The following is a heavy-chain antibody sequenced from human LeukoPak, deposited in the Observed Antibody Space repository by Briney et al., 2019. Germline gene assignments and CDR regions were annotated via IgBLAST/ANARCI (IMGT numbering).Heavy chain of an antibody. D-gene: IGHD6-13*01. CDR3: ARYSSSWTYYYYYGMDV. V-gene: IGHV1-69*13. J-gene: IGHJ6*02. Sequence: SVKVSCKASGGTFSSYAINWVRQAPGQGLEWMGGIIPIFGTADYAQKFQGRVTITADESTSTAYMELSSLRFEDTAVYYCARYSSSWTYYYYYGMDVWGQGTTVTVSS. CDR2: IIPIFGTA. CDR1: GGTFSSYA.